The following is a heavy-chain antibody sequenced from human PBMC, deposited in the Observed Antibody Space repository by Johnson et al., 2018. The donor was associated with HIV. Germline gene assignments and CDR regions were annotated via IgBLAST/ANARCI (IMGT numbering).Heavy chain of an antibody. CDR3: AKDRSTGWYPAFDI. Sequence: VQLVESGGGLVQPGGSLRLSCAASGFIFSSYWMSWVRQAPGKGLEWVSAISGRGGSTYYADSVKGRFTISRDNSKNTLYLQMNSLRAEDTALYYCAKDRSTGWYPAFDIWGQGTMVTVSS. D-gene: IGHD6-19*01. J-gene: IGHJ3*02. CDR1: GFIFSSYW. V-gene: IGHV3-23*04. CDR2: ISGRGGST.